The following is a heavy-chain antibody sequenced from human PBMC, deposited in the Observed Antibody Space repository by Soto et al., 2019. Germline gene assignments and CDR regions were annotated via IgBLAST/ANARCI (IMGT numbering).Heavy chain of an antibody. V-gene: IGHV3-48*02. J-gene: IGHJ6*02. D-gene: IGHD4-17*01. Sequence: PGGSLRLSCAASGFTFSSYSVNWVRQAPGKGLEWVSYISSSSSTIYYADSVKGRFTISRDNAKNSLYLQMNSLRDEDTVVYYCARDPRPDYGDYEDRYYYYYGMDVWGQGTTVTVSS. CDR1: GFTFSSYS. CDR3: ARDPRPDYGDYEDRYYYYYGMDV. CDR2: ISSSSSTI.